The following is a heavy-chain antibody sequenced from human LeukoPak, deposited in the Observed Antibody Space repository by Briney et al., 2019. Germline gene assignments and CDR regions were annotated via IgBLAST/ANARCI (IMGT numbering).Heavy chain of an antibody. CDR2: IYYSGRT. V-gene: IGHV4-31*11. D-gene: IGHD3-10*01. J-gene: IGHJ4*02. CDR3: ARAPGGLYYFDS. Sequence: SETLSLTCAVSGGTSYWNWIRQHPGKGLEWIGYIYYSGRTHYSPSLKSRITISLDTSINQLSLKLSSVTAADTAVYYCARAPGGLYYFDSWGQGTLVTVSS. CDR1: GGTSY.